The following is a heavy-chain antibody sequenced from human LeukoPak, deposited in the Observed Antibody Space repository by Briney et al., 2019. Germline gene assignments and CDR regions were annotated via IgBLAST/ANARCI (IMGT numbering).Heavy chain of an antibody. V-gene: IGHV5-51*01. J-gene: IGHJ5*02. CDR3: ARKPSSSWYNWFDP. Sequence: GESLKISCKASGYSFTNYWIGWVRQMPGKGLEWMGIIYPGDSETRYSPSFQGQVTISADKSISTAYLQWNSLKASDTAMYYCARKPSSSWYNWFDPWGQGTLVTVSS. D-gene: IGHD6-13*01. CDR2: IYPGDSET. CDR1: GYSFTNYW.